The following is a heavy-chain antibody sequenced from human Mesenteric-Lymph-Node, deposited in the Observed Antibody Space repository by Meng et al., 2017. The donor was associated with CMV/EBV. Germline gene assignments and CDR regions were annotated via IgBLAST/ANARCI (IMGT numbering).Heavy chain of an antibody. V-gene: IGHV3-73*01. D-gene: IGHD4-17*01. CDR1: GFSFSGSA. CDR2: IRSKPNSYAT. CDR3: AKRDYGDYLP. J-gene: IGHJ5*02. Sequence: GESLKISCAASGFSFSGSAMHWVRQASGKGLEWVGLIRSKPNSYATAYAASVKGRFTISRDDSKDTAYLQMNSLRAEDTAVYYCAKRDYGDYLPWGQGTLVTVSS.